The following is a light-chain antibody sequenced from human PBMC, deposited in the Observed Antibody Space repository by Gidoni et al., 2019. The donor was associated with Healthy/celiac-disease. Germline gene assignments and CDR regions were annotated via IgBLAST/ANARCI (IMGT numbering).Light chain of an antibody. CDR1: QSVSSSY. Sequence: EMVLTQSPGTLSLSPGERATLSCRASQSVSSSYLAWYQQKPGQAPRLLIYGASSSGSGTDFTLTISRLEPEDFAVYYCQQYGSSYTFGQGTKLEIK. V-gene: IGKV3-20*01. CDR3: QQYGSSYT. J-gene: IGKJ2*01. CDR2: GAS.